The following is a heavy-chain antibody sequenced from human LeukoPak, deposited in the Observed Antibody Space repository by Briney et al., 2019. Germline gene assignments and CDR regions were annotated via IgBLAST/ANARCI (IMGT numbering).Heavy chain of an antibody. CDR1: GGSISSYY. V-gene: IGHV4-59*01. CDR2: IYYSGST. J-gene: IGHJ4*02. D-gene: IGHD3-3*01. CDR3: ARGTPFGPEVY. Sequence: SGTLSLTCTVSGGSISSYYWSWIRQPPGKGLEWIGYIYYSGSTNYNPSLKSRVTISVDTSKNQFSLKLSSVTAADTAVYYCARGTPFGPEVYWGQGTLVTVSS.